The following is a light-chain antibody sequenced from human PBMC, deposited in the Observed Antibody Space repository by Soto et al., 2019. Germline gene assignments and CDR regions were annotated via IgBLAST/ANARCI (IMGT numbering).Light chain of an antibody. V-gene: IGLV1-40*01. J-gene: IGLJ3*02. CDR1: SSNIGAGYD. CDR2: GNS. CDR3: QSYDSSLSGSV. Sequence: QLVLTQPPSVSGAPGQRVTISCTGSSSNIGAGYDVHWYQQLPGTAPKLLIYGNSNRPSGVPDRFSGSKSGTSASLAITGLQAEDEADDYCQSYDSSLSGSVLGGGTKVTVL.